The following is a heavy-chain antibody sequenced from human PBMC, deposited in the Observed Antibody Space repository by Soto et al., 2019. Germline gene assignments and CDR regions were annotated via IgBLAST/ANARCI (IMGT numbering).Heavy chain of an antibody. J-gene: IGHJ5*02. CDR3: ARGAPVRFDP. Sequence: QLQLQESGSGLVKPSQTLSLTCAVSGGSISSSGYSWSWIRQPPGKGLEWIGYIYHSGSTYYIPSLXSXVXIXIDRSKNQFSLKLSSVTAADTAVYYCARGAPVRFDPWGQGTLVTVSS. D-gene: IGHD2-8*01. CDR1: GGSISSSGYS. V-gene: IGHV4-30-2*01. CDR2: IYHSGST.